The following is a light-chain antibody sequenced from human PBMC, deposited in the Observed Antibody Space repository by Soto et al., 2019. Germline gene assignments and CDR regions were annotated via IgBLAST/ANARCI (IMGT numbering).Light chain of an antibody. CDR2: GNN. J-gene: IGLJ2*01. CDR1: SFNIGSNY. CDR3: AAWDDSLSGVV. V-gene: IGLV1-47*01. Sequence: QSVLTQPPSASGTPGQRVTITCSGSSFNIGSNYVYWYQQLPGTAPKVLMFGNNQRPSGVPDRFSGSKSGTSASLAISGLRSEDEADYYCAAWDDSLSGVVFGGGTKLTVL.